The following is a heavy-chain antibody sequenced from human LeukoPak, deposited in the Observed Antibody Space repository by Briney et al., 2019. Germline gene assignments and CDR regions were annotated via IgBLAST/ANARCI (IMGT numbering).Heavy chain of an antibody. CDR2: ISWNSGNI. Sequence: GGSLGLSCAAPGFTFDDYAMHWVRQAPGKGLEWVSGISWNSGNIGYADSVKGRFTISRDNAKNSLYLQMNSLRADDTALYYCAKGSNTFDSWGQGTLVTVSS. J-gene: IGHJ4*02. V-gene: IGHV3-9*01. D-gene: IGHD6-13*01. CDR1: GFTFDDYA. CDR3: AKGSNTFDS.